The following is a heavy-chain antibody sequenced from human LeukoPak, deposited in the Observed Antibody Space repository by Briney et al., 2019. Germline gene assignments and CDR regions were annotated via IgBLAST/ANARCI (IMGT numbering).Heavy chain of an antibody. V-gene: IGHV3-64D*06. Sequence: AGGSLRLSCSASGFTFSSYAIHWVRQAPGKGLEYVSAISNNGDTTYYADSVKGRFTISRDNSKNTLHLQMSSLRAEDTAVYYCVRAYSGSYYRPYFFDYWGQGTLVTVSS. CDR3: VRAYSGSYYRPYFFDY. J-gene: IGHJ4*02. CDR2: ISNNGDTT. D-gene: IGHD1-26*01. CDR1: GFTFSSYA.